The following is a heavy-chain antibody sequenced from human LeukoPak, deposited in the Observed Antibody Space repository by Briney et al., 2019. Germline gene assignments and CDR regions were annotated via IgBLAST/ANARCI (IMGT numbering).Heavy chain of an antibody. CDR1: GFTFSDYY. V-gene: IGHV3-11*01. D-gene: IGHD5-24*01. CDR2: ISSSGSTI. J-gene: IGHJ4*02. Sequence: GGSLRLSCAASGFTFSDYYMSWIRQAPGKGLEWVSYISSSGSTIYYADSVKGRFTISRDNAKNSLYLQMNSLKASDTAMYYCARREDGHKYVGADYWGQGTLVTVSS. CDR3: ARREDGHKYVGADY.